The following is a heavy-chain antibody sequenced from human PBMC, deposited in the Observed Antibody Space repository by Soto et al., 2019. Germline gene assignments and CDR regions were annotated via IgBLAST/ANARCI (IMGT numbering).Heavy chain of an antibody. CDR3: AKDLRVCSSTSCSSGMDV. D-gene: IGHD2-2*01. J-gene: IGHJ6*02. V-gene: IGHV3-30*18. CDR1: GFTFSSYG. CDR2: ISYDGSNK. Sequence: GSLRLSCAASGFTFSSYGMHWVRQAPGKGLEWVAVISYDGSNKYYADSVKGRFTISRDNSKNTLYLQMNSLRAEDTAVYYCAKDLRVCSSTSCSSGMDVWGQGTTVTVSS.